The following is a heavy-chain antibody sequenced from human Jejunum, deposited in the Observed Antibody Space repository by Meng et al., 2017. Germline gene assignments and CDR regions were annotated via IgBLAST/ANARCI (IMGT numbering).Heavy chain of an antibody. CDR1: GFTFSSYS. Sequence: GGSLRLSCTASGFTFSSYSMTWVRQAPGKGLEWVANTKQDGGEKDYVDSVKGRFTISRDNAKNSLYLLMNSLRAEDTAVYYCVRGFSYGSFDPWGQGTLVTVSS. V-gene: IGHV3-7*01. CDR2: TKQDGGEK. D-gene: IGHD3-10*01. CDR3: VRGFSYGSFDP. J-gene: IGHJ5*02.